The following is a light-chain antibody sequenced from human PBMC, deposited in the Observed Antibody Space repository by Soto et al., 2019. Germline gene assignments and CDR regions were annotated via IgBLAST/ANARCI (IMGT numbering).Light chain of an antibody. CDR1: SSNIGNNY. Sequence: QSVLTQPPSVSAAPGQKVTISCSGSSSNIGNNYVSWYQQLPGTAPKLLIYDNNKRPSGIPDRFSGSKSGTSATLGITGLQTGDEADYYCGTWDSSLSAGGVFGGGTQL. CDR3: GTWDSSLSAGGV. CDR2: DNN. J-gene: IGLJ2*01. V-gene: IGLV1-51*01.